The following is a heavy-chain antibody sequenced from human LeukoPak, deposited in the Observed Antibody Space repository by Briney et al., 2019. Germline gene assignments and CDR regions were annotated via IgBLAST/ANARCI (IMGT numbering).Heavy chain of an antibody. CDR3: ARQAGYSRGAWFDP. V-gene: IGHV4-39*01. Sequence: SETLSLTCTVSGGSISTNSYYWGWIRQPPGKGLEWIGNIHYSGSTFYNPSLKSRVPISVDTSKHQFSMKLSYVTAADTAVFYCARQAGYSRGAWFDPWGQGILVTVSS. CDR2: IHYSGST. D-gene: IGHD6-13*01. J-gene: IGHJ5*02. CDR1: GGSISTNSYY.